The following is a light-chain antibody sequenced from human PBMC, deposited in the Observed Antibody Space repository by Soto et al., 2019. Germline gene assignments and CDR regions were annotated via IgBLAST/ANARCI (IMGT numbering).Light chain of an antibody. CDR2: DVS. J-gene: IGLJ1*01. Sequence: QSLLTQPASVSGSPGQSITISCTGTSSDVGGYNYVSWYQQHPGKAPKFMIYDVSNRPSGVSNRFSGSKSGNTASLTISGLQAEDEADYYCSSYTTSNTRQIVFGTVTKVTVL. CDR3: SSYTTSNTRQIV. CDR1: SSDVGGYNY. V-gene: IGLV2-14*01.